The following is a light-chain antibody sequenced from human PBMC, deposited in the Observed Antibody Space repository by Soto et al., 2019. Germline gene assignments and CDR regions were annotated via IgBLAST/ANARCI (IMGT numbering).Light chain of an antibody. V-gene: IGKV4-1*01. J-gene: IGKJ2*01. CDR1: QSVFPSSNTKSL. CDR2: WAS. CDR3: QQHYTTPHT. Sequence: DIVMTQSPDSLAVSLGERATINCKSNQSVFPSSNTKSLLTWYQQKPGQPPKVLIYWASTRESGVPDRFSGSGSGTDFTLTISGLRVEDVAAYYCQQHYTTPHTFGRGTKLEIK.